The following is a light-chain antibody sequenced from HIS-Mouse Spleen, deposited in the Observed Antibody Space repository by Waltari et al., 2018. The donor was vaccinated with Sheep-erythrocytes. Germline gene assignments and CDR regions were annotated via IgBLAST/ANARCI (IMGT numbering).Light chain of an antibody. J-gene: IGLJ1*01. CDR2: DVS. CDR1: SSDCGGYNY. V-gene: IGLV2-11*01. CDR3: CSYAGSYNHV. Sequence: QSALTQPRSVSGSPGQSVTISCTGTSSDCGGYNYVPWYHQYPGKAPKLMIYDVSKRPSGVPDRFAGSKSGNTASLTISGLQAEDEADYYCCSYAGSYNHVFATGTKVTVL.